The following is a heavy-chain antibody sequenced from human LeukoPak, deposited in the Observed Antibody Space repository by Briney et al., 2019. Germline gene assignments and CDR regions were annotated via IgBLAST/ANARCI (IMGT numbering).Heavy chain of an antibody. Sequence: ASVKVSCKASGYTFTSYDINWVRQATGQGLEWMGWMDPNSGNTGYAQKFQGGVTMTRNTSITTAYMELSSLRSEDTAVYYCARGPPYYYDSSGYLNYWGQGTLVTVSS. CDR2: MDPNSGNT. V-gene: IGHV1-8*01. D-gene: IGHD3-22*01. CDR1: GYTFTSYD. J-gene: IGHJ4*02. CDR3: ARGPPYYYDSSGYLNY.